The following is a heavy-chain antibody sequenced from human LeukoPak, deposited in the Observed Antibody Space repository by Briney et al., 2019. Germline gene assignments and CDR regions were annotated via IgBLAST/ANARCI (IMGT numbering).Heavy chain of an antibody. CDR3: ATTTIRLGY. V-gene: IGHV4-34*01. J-gene: IGHJ4*02. CDR1: GGSFSGYY. CDR2: INHSGST. D-gene: IGHD1-26*01. Sequence: SESLSLTCAVYGGSFSGYYWSWIRQPPGKGLEWIGEINHSGSTNYNPSLKSRVTISVDTSKNQFSLKLSSVTAPDTAVYYCATTTIRLGYWGQGTLVTVSS.